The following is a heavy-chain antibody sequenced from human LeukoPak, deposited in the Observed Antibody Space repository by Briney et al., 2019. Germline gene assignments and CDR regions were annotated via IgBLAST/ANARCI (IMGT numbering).Heavy chain of an antibody. D-gene: IGHD3-22*01. Sequence: ASVKVSCKASGGTFSSYAISWVRQAPGQGLEWMGGIIPIFGTATYAQKFQGRVTMTSDMSTSTVYMELSSLRFEDTAVYYCARSSGYYSSLFYMHVWGKGTTVTVSS. CDR2: IIPIFGTA. J-gene: IGHJ6*03. CDR1: GGTFSSYA. V-gene: IGHV1-69*05. CDR3: ARSSGYYSSLFYMHV.